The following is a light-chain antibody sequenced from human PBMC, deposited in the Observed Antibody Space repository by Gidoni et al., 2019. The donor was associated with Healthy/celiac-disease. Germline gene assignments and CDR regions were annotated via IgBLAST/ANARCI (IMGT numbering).Light chain of an antibody. CDR2: GAS. CDR1: QSVSSTY. CDR3: QQYGSSPYT. V-gene: IGKV3-20*01. J-gene: IGKJ2*01. Sequence: EIVLTQSPGTLSWSPGERATLSCRASQSVSSTYLAWYQQKPGQAPRLLIYGASSRATGIPDRFSGSESGTDFTLTISRLEPEDFAVYYCQQYGSSPYTFGQGTKLEIK.